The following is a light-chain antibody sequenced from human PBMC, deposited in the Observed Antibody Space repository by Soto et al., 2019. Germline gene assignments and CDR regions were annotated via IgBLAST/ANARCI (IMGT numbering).Light chain of an antibody. J-gene: IGKJ1*01. CDR1: QSVSSSF. Sequence: EIVLTQSPGTLSLSPGERATLSCSASQSVSSSFLAWYQKKPGQAPRLLIYGASSRATGIPDRFSGSGSGKDFTLTISRREPGDFDVYYCQQYRSSPRTFGQGTRVQIK. CDR2: GAS. CDR3: QQYRSSPRT. V-gene: IGKV3-20*01.